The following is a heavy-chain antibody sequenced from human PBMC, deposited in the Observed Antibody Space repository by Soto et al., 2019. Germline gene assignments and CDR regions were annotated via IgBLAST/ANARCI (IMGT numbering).Heavy chain of an antibody. J-gene: IGHJ3*02. V-gene: IGHV5-51*01. CDR1: GNSFTSYW. D-gene: IGHD3-22*01. Sequence: GESLKISCKGSGNSFTSYWIAWVRQMPGKGLEWMGIIYPGDSDTRYSPSFQGQVTISADKSISTAYVQWSSLKASDTAMYYCARPGMIVAVEIDAFDIWGQGTMVTLSS. CDR2: IYPGDSDT. CDR3: ARPGMIVAVEIDAFDI.